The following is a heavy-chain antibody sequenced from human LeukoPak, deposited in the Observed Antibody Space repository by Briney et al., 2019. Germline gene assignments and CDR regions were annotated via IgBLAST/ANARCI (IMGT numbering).Heavy chain of an antibody. CDR2: MNPNSGNT. CDR3: ARGQWLRNYYYMDV. Sequence: ASVKVSSKASGYTFTSYDINWVRQATGQGLEWMGWMNPNSGNTGYAQKFQGRVTITRNTSISTAYMELSSLRSEDTAVYYCARGQWLRNYYYMDVWGKGTTVTVSS. V-gene: IGHV1-8*03. D-gene: IGHD5-12*01. CDR1: GYTFTSYD. J-gene: IGHJ6*03.